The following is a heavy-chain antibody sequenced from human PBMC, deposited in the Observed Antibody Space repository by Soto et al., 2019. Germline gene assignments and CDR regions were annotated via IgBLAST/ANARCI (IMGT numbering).Heavy chain of an antibody. J-gene: IGHJ6*02. CDR3: ARGSLGYSYGNYGMDV. Sequence: PGGSLRLSCAASGFNFSDYYMSWIRQAPGKGLEWVSYISRSGSSIYYADSVKGRFTISRDNAKNSLYLQMNSLRAEDTAVYYWARGSLGYSYGNYGMDVWGQGTTVTVS. CDR2: ISRSGSSI. V-gene: IGHV3-11*01. CDR1: GFNFSDYY. D-gene: IGHD5-18*01.